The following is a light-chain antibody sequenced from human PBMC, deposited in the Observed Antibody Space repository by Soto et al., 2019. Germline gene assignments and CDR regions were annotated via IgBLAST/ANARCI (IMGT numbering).Light chain of an antibody. CDR1: QSISNW. J-gene: IGKJ1*01. V-gene: IGKV1-5*01. CDR3: QQTKDWPAT. CDR2: HAS. Sequence: DIQMTQSPSTLSASVGDRVTITCRASQSISNWLAWYQQKPGTAPKVLIYHASNLQSGVPSRFSGSGSGTEFTLTISSLQSEDFGVYYCQQTKDWPATFGQGTKVDIK.